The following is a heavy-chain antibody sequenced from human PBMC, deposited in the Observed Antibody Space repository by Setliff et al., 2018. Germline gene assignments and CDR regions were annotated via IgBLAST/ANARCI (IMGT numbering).Heavy chain of an antibody. J-gene: IGHJ6*02. CDR1: GYTFTSYA. CDR3: ASVRQGYYDSSGAYYYYGMDV. CDR2: INAGNGNT. Sequence: ASVKVSCKASGYTFTSYAMNWVRQAPGQGLEWMGWINAGNGNTKYSQKFQGWVTMTRDTSISTAYMELSRLRSDDTAVYYCASVRQGYYDSSGAYYYYGMDVWGQGTTVTVSS. V-gene: IGHV1-3*01. D-gene: IGHD3-22*01.